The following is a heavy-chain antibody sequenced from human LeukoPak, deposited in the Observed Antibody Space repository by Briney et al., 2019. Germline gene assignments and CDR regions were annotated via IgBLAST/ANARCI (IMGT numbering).Heavy chain of an antibody. J-gene: IGHJ5*02. CDR3: ARAYSSSWYFNWFDP. D-gene: IGHD6-13*01. Sequence: KSSETLSLTCTVSGYSISSGYFWGWIRQSPVKGLEWIGGIYPSGSTYYNPSLKSRVTISVDTSKNQFSLKLSSVTAADTAVYYCARAYSSSWYFNWFDPWGQGTLVTVSS. CDR1: GYSISSGYF. CDR2: IYPSGST. V-gene: IGHV4-38-2*02.